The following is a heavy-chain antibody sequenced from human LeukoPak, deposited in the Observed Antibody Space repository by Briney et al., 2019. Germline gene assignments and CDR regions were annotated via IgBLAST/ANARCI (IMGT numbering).Heavy chain of an antibody. CDR3: ARSAVVIAHNADWFDP. CDR1: GYTFTSYG. D-gene: IGHD2-21*01. J-gene: IGHJ5*02. Sequence: GASVKVSCKASGYTFTSYGISWVRQAPGQGLEWMGWISAYNGNTNYAQKLQGRVTMTTDTSTSTPYMELRSLRSDDTAVYYCARSAVVIAHNADWFDPWGQGTLVTVSS. CDR2: ISAYNGNT. V-gene: IGHV1-18*01.